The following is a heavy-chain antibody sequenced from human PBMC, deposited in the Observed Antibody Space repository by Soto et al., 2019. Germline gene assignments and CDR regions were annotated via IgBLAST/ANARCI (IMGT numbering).Heavy chain of an antibody. CDR2: IYYSGST. Sequence: QVQLQESGPGLVKPSETLSLTCTVSGGSISSYYWSWIRQPPGKGLEWIGYIYYSGSTNYNPSLKSRVTISVDTSKNPFSLKLSSVTAADTAVYYCARGLGGYDFWSGSPQWYFDYWGQGTLVTVSS. J-gene: IGHJ4*02. CDR1: GGSISSYY. CDR3: ARGLGGYDFWSGSPQWYFDY. D-gene: IGHD3-3*01. V-gene: IGHV4-59*01.